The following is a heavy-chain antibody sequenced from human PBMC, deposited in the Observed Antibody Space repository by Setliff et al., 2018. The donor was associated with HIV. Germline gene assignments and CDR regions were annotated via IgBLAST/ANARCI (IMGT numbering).Heavy chain of an antibody. CDR1: GGSIRSFF. CDR2: IYTSGST. V-gene: IGHV4-4*08. CDR3: ARLRGLNLEPFDY. Sequence: SETLSLTCTVSGGSIRSFFWSWIRQPPGKGLEWIGSIYTSGSTNYNPSLRSRVTISVDTSTNKFSLKLSSVTAADTAVYYCARLRGLNLEPFDYWGQGTLVTVSS. J-gene: IGHJ4*02. D-gene: IGHD1-1*01.